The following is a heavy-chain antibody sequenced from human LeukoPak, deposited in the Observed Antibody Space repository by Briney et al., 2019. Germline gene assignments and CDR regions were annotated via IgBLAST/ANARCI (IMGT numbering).Heavy chain of an antibody. CDR2: IYYSGST. V-gene: IGHV4-38-2*02. CDR3: ARHDFWSGYYFDY. Sequence: SETLSLTCTVSGFSISSGYYWAWIRQPPGKGLEWIGSIYYSGSTYYNPSLKSRVTISVDTSKNQFSLKLSSVTAADTAVYYCARHDFWSGYYFDYWGQGTLVTVSS. D-gene: IGHD3-3*01. J-gene: IGHJ4*02. CDR1: GFSISSGYY.